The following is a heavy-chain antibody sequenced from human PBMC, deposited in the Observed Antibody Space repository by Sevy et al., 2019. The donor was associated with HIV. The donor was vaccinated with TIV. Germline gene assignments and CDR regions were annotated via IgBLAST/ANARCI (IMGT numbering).Heavy chain of an antibody. J-gene: IGHJ5*02. D-gene: IGHD6-13*01. CDR1: GFTFDDYA. CDR2: ISWNSGSI. Sequence: GGSLRLSCAASGFTFDDYAMHWVRQAPGKGLEWVSGISWNSGSIGYADSVKGRFTISRDNAKNSLYLQMNSRRAEDTALYYCAKAPLAAAGNLYSNWFDPWGQGTLVTVSS. V-gene: IGHV3-9*01. CDR3: AKAPLAAAGNLYSNWFDP.